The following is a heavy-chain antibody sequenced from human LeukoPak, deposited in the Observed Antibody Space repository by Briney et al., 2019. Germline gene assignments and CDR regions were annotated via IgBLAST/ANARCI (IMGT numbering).Heavy chain of an antibody. CDR1: GFTFSSYS. J-gene: IGHJ4*02. CDR3: ASQYYDFWSGYYYFDY. D-gene: IGHD3-3*01. V-gene: IGHV3-21*01. Sequence: PGGSLRLSCAASGFTFSSYSMNWVRQAPGKGLEWVSSISSSSSYIYYADSVKGRFTISRDNAKNSLYLQMNSLRAEDTAVYYCASQYYDFWSGYYYFDYWGQGTLVTVSS. CDR2: ISSSSSYI.